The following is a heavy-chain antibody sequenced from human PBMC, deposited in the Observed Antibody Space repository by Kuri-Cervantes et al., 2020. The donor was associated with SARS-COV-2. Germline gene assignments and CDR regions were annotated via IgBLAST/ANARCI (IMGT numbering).Heavy chain of an antibody. Sequence: GGSLRLSCAASGFTVSSNYMSWVRQAPGKGLEWVSVIYSGGGTYYADSVKGRFTISRDNSKNTLYLQMNSLRAEDTAVYYCARDGIRWFRFQHWGQGTLVTVSS. V-gene: IGHV3-53*01. J-gene: IGHJ1*01. D-gene: IGHD4-23*01. CDR1: GFTVSSNY. CDR3: ARDGIRWFRFQH. CDR2: IYSGGGT.